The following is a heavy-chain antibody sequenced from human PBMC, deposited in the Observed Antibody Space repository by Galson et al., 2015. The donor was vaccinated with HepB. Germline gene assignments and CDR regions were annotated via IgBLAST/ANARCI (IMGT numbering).Heavy chain of an antibody. V-gene: IGHV6-1*01. CDR2: TYYRSKWYN. Sequence: CAISGDSVSSNSAAWSWIRQSPSRGLEWLGRTYYRSKWYNDYAVSVKSRITINPDTSKNQFSLQLNSVTPEDTAVYYCARGRIPYGGKTLSFDYWGQGTLVTVSS. D-gene: IGHD4-23*01. J-gene: IGHJ4*02. CDR1: GDSVSSNSAA. CDR3: ARGRIPYGGKTLSFDY.